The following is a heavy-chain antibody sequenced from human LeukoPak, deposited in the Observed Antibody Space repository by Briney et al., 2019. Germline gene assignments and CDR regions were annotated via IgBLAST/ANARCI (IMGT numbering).Heavy chain of an antibody. CDR2: INPNSGGT. CDR3: ARGPYSSSSEWGYGYSDL. CDR1: GYTFTGYY. J-gene: IGHJ2*01. Sequence: ASVKVSCKASGYTFTGYYMHWVRQAPGQGLEWMGWINPNSGGTNYAQKFQGRVTMTRDTSISTAYMELSRLRSDDTAVYYCARGPYSSSSEWGYGYSDLWGRGTLVTVSS. V-gene: IGHV1-2*02. D-gene: IGHD6-6*01.